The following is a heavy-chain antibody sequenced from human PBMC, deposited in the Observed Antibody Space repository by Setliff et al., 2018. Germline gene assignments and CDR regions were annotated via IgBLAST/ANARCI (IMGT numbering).Heavy chain of an antibody. J-gene: IGHJ4*02. CDR2: IHYSGNT. CDR1: GGSINRDY. CDR3: ARGYYNGRGYYYLPCSFDS. Sequence: SETLSLTCSVSGGSINRDYWNWIRQPPGKGLEWIGYIHYSGNTNYNPSLESRVTISRDKSPNQFSLMLRSVTAADTALYYCARGYYNGRGYYYLPCSFDSWGRGIVVTVSS. D-gene: IGHD3-9*01. V-gene: IGHV4-59*08.